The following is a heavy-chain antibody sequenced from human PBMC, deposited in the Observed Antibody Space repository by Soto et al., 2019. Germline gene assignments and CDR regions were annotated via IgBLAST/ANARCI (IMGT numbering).Heavy chain of an antibody. CDR2: IYHIGST. Sequence: QVQLQESGPGLVKPSGTLSLTCAVSGGSISSSNWWSWVRQPPGKGLEGIGEIYHIGSTNYNPSLKSRVTISVDKSKNQFSLKLSSVTAADTAVYYCARASITMIVVDQSGEAFDIWGQGTMVTVSS. CDR1: GGSISSSNW. D-gene: IGHD3-22*01. CDR3: ARASITMIVVDQSGEAFDI. J-gene: IGHJ3*02. V-gene: IGHV4-4*02.